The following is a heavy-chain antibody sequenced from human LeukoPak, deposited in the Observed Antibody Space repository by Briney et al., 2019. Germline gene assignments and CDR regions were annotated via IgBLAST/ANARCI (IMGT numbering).Heavy chain of an antibody. V-gene: IGHV5-51*01. CDR2: VYPRDSDI. J-gene: IGHJ4*02. CDR3: ARHFSLVSEFDY. D-gene: IGHD2-21*01. Sequence: GESLKISCKTSGYIFLNYWIAWVRQVPGKGLEWMGSVYPRDSDIRDSPSFQGQVTVSADKSISTAYLQWSGLKASDTALYYCARHFSLVSEFDYWGQGTPVTVSS. CDR1: GYIFLNYW.